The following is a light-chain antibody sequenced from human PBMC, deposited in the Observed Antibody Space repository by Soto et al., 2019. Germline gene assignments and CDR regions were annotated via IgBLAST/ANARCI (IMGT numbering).Light chain of an antibody. CDR2: EVS. Sequence: QSALTQPASVSGSPGQSITISCAGTSGDVGVYKFVSWYQQHPGKAPKLIIYEVSNRPSGASSRFSGSMSGNTASLTISGLQAEDEADYYCGSYTGTIYVFGTGTKLTVL. J-gene: IGLJ1*01. V-gene: IGLV2-14*01. CDR3: GSYTGTIYV. CDR1: SGDVGVYKF.